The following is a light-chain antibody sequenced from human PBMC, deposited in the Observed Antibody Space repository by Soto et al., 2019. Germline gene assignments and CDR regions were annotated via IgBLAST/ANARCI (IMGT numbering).Light chain of an antibody. V-gene: IGLV2-8*01. J-gene: IGLJ2*01. CDR1: SSDIGSYKF. Sequence: QSVLTQPPSASGSPGQSVTISCTGTSSDIGSYKFVSWYQLHPGKAPKLMVYEVSKRPSGVPDRFSGSKSGNTASLTVSGRQAEDEGDYYCSSSGGRNNVLFGGGTKLTVL. CDR2: EVS. CDR3: SSSGGRNNVL.